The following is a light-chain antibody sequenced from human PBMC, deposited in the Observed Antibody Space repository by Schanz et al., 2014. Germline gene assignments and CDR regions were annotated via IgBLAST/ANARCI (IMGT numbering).Light chain of an antibody. V-gene: IGLV6-57*03. Sequence: FMLTQPHSVSESPGKTVTISCTRTSGSIVSNFVQWYQQRPGSVPTTVIYEGNQRPSGVPDRFSGSIDSSSNTASLTISGLKTEDEADYYCQSYDSSTRGVVFGGGTKLTVL. J-gene: IGLJ3*02. CDR2: EGN. CDR1: SGSIVSNF. CDR3: QSYDSSTRGVV.